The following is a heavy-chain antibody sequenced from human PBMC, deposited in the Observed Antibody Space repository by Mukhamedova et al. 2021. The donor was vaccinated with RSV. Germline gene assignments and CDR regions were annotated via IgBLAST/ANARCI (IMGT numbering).Heavy chain of an antibody. J-gene: IGHJ4*02. CDR3: AKTQPYSSSWYGVLYYFDY. Sequence: LTISRDNSKNTLYLQMNSLRAEDTAVYYCAKTQPYSSSWYGVLYYFDYWGQGTLVTVSS. V-gene: IGHV3-30*02. D-gene: IGHD6-13*01.